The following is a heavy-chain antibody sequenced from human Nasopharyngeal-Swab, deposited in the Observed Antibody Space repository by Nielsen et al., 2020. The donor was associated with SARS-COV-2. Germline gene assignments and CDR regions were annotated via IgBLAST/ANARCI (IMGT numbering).Heavy chain of an antibody. Sequence: GGSLRLSCAASGFTFSSYSIHWVRHVPGKGLLWVAHIDSDGSSTTYADSVKGRFTISRDNAKNTLYLQMNSLRAEDTAVYYCARQRGGIVILTLDPWGQGTLVTVSS. CDR1: GFTFSSYS. CDR3: ARQRGGIVILTLDP. J-gene: IGHJ5*02. CDR2: IDSDGSST. V-gene: IGHV3-74*01. D-gene: IGHD3/OR15-3a*01.